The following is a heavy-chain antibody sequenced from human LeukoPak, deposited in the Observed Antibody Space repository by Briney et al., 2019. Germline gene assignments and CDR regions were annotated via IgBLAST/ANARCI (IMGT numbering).Heavy chain of an antibody. CDR2: IYYSGST. D-gene: IGHD1-26*01. V-gene: IGHV4-39*01. J-gene: IGHJ5*02. CDR1: GGSISSSSYY. Sequence: SETLSLTCTVSGGSISSSSYYWGWIRQPPGKGLEWIGSIYYSGSTYYNPSLKSRVTISVDTSKNQFSLKLSSVTAADTAVYYCARGFPYSGSYWQNWFDPWGQGTLVTVSS. CDR3: ARGFPYSGSYWQNWFDP.